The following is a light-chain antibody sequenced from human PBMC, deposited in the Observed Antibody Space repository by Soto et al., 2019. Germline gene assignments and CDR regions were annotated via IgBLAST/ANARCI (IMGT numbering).Light chain of an antibody. J-gene: IGLJ1*01. CDR3: TSYASSSTYV. CDR2: DVS. Sequence: QSVLTQPASVSGSPGQSITISCTGTSSDVGGYNHVSWYQQHPGKAPKLMIYDVSNRPSGVSNRFFGSKSDNTASLTISGLQAEDEADYYCTSYASSSTYVFGTGPKLTVL. CDR1: SSDVGGYNH. V-gene: IGLV2-14*03.